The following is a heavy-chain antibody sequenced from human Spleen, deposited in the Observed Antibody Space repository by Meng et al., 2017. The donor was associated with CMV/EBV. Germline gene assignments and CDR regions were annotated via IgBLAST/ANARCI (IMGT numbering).Heavy chain of an antibody. V-gene: IGHV3-74*01. CDR1: GFTFSSYW. Sequence: GESLKISCAASGFTFSSYWMHWVRQAPGKGLVWVSRINSDGRSTRYADSVKGRFTISRDNAKNTLYLRMKSLRAEDTAVYYCARSSGWYKYYFDYWGQGSLVTVSS. J-gene: IGHJ4*02. D-gene: IGHD6-19*01. CDR3: ARSSGWYKYYFDY. CDR2: INSDGRST.